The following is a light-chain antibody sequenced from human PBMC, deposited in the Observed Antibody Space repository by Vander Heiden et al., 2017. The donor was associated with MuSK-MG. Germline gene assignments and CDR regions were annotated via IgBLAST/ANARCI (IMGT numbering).Light chain of an antibody. CDR2: DAS. Sequence: EIVLTQSPATLSLSPGERATLSCRASQTVSSYLAWYQQKPGQAPRLLIYDASNRATGIPDKFSGSGSGTDFTLTISSLEPEDFAVYYCQQCGNISTFGQGTKLEIK. CDR3: QQCGNIST. V-gene: IGKV3-11*01. CDR1: QTVSSY. J-gene: IGKJ2*01.